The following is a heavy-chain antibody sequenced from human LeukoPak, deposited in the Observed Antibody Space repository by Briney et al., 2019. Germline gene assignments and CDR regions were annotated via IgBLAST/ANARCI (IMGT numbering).Heavy chain of an antibody. CDR2: ISDSGART. D-gene: IGHD6-25*01. J-gene: IGHJ4*02. V-gene: IGHV3-23*01. Sequence: PGGSLRLSCAASGFTFSSYAMTWVRQAPGKGLEWISTISDSGARTNYADSAKGRFTISRDNSMNTFYLQLNSLRADDTAVYYCASDYFLDYWGQGTLVTVSS. CDR3: ASDYFLDY. CDR1: GFTFSSYA.